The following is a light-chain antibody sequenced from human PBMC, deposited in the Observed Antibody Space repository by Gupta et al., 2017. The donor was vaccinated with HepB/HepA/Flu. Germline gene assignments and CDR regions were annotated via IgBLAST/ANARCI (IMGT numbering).Light chain of an antibody. CDR1: QDISNY. V-gene: IGKV1-33*01. CDR3: QQYDNLHV. J-gene: IGKJ3*01. Sequence: DIQMTQSPSSLSASVGDRVTITCQASQDISNYLNWYQQKPGKAPKLLIYDASNLETGVPSRFSATGSGTDFTFTISSLQPEDIATYYWQQYDNLHVFGPGTKVDIK. CDR2: DAS.